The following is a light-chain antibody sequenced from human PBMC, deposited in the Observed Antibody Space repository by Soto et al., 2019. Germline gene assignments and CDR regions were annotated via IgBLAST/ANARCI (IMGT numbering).Light chain of an antibody. V-gene: IGKV3-11*01. J-gene: IGKJ5*01. Sequence: EIVLKHSRATLSLSPGERANPSCRASQSVRHYLAWYQQKPGQAPRLLIYDASNRATGIPARFSGSGSGTDFTLTISSLEPEDFAVYYCQQRSNWLITFGQGTRLEI. CDR1: QSVRHY. CDR3: QQRSNWLIT. CDR2: DAS.